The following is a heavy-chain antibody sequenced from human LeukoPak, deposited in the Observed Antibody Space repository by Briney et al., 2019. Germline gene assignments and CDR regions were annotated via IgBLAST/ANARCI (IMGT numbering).Heavy chain of an antibody. D-gene: IGHD2-21*02. Sequence: PGRSLRLSCAASGFTLDDYAMHWVRQAPGKGLEWVSGISWNSGSIGYADSVKGRFTISRDNAKNSLYLQMNSLRAEDTALYYCAKDSLEGDPGWYFDLWGRGTLVTVSS. CDR3: AKDSLEGDPGWYFDL. CDR1: GFTLDDYA. CDR2: ISWNSGSI. J-gene: IGHJ2*01. V-gene: IGHV3-9*01.